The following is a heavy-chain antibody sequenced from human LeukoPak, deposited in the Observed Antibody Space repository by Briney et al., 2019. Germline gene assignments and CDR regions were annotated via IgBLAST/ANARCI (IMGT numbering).Heavy chain of an antibody. CDR3: AKGGGSPGRYFDY. D-gene: IGHD1-26*01. J-gene: IGHJ4*02. CDR2: ISYDGSNK. V-gene: IGHV3-30*18. Sequence: GGSLRLSCAASGFTFSSYGMHWVRQAPGKGLEWVAVISYDGSNKYYADSVKGRFTISRDNSKNTLYLQMNSLRAEDTAVYYCAKGGGSPGRYFDYWGQGTLVTVSS. CDR1: GFTFSSYG.